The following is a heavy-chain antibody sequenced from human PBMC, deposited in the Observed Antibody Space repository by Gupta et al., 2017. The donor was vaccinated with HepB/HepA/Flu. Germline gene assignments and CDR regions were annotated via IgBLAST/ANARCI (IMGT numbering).Heavy chain of an antibody. CDR2: ISSSGRNR. J-gene: IGHJ4*02. CDR3: AKGEDGSS. CDR1: GFIFSSYE. D-gene: IGHD6-13*01. V-gene: IGHV3-48*03. Sequence: EVQLVESGGGLVQPGGSLRVSCAASGFIFSSYEMNWVRQVPGKGLEWISFISSSGRNRVDADSVKGRVTISRENAKKSLYMTMNSLRVEDTVVDYGAKGEDGSSGGQGTMVTVCS.